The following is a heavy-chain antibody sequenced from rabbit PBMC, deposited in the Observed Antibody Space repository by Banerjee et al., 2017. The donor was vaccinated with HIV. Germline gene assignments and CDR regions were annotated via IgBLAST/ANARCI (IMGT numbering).Heavy chain of an antibody. CDR1: GVSFSGDSY. CDR3: ARNYVNAFDP. D-gene: IGHD1-1*01. CDR2: IDAGSSGFT. J-gene: IGHJ2*01. Sequence: SLEVSGGDLVKPGASLTLTCIASGVSFSGDSYMCWVRQAPGRGLEWIACIDAGSSGFTYFASWAKGRFTISKTSSTTVTLQMTSLTAADTATYFCARNYVNAFDPWGPGTLVTVS. V-gene: IGHV1S40*01.